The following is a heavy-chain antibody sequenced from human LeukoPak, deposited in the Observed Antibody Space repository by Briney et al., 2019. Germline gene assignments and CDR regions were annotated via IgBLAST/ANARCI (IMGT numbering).Heavy chain of an antibody. CDR1: GYTFTSCG. J-gene: IGHJ4*02. CDR3: AREPFYIAVPDY. CDR2: ISAYNGNT. V-gene: IGHV1-18*01. Sequence: ASVKVSCKASGYTFTSCGISWVRQAPGQGLEWMGWISAYNGNTNYAQRLQGRVTMTTDTSTSTAYMELRSLRSDDTAVYYCAREPFYIAVPDYWGQGTLVTVSS. D-gene: IGHD6-19*01.